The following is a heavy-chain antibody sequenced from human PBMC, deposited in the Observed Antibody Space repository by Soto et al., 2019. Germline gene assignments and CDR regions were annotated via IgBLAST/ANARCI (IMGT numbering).Heavy chain of an antibody. CDR3: ARGDIAAAGH. D-gene: IGHD6-13*01. V-gene: IGHV3-33*01. CDR1: GFTFSSYG. Sequence: QVQLVESGGGVVQPGRSLRLSCAASGFTFSSYGMHWVRQAPGKGLEWVAVIWYDGSNKYYADSVKGRFTISRDNSKSTLYLQMNSLRAEDTAVYYCARGDIAAAGHWGQGTLVTVSS. CDR2: IWYDGSNK. J-gene: IGHJ4*02.